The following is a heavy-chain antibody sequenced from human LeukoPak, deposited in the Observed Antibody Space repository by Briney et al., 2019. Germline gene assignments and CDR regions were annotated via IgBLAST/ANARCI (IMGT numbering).Heavy chain of an antibody. D-gene: IGHD6-6*01. Sequence: GGSLRLSCAASGFTFSSYAMHWVRQAPGKGLEWVAVISYDGSNKYYADSVKGRFTISRDNSKNTLYLQMNSLRAEDTAVYYCARGDHEYSSSVGAFDIWGQGTMATVSS. V-gene: IGHV3-30-3*01. CDR2: ISYDGSNK. CDR1: GFTFSSYA. J-gene: IGHJ3*02. CDR3: ARGDHEYSSSVGAFDI.